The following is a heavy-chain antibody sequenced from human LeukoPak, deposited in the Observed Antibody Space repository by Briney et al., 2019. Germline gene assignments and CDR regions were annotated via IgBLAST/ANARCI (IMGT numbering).Heavy chain of an antibody. D-gene: IGHD1-26*01. CDR2: IFSSGNT. V-gene: IGHV4-4*07. J-gene: IGHJ3*02. CDR3: ARGRGNLRGDAFDI. CDR1: GVSFSSYY. Sequence: SETLSLTCTVSGVSFSSYYWTWIRQPAGKGLEWIGRIFSSGNTNYNPSLESRVTMSIDTSKNQFSLKLTSVTAADTAVYYWARGRGNLRGDAFDIWGQGTMVTVSS.